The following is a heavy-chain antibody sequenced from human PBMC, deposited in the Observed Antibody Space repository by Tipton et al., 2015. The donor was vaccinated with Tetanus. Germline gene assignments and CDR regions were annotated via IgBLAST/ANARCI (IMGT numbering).Heavy chain of an antibody. D-gene: IGHD3-22*01. Sequence: TLSLTCSVSGGSISNYYWNWIRQPAGKGLEWIGRIYVTGATNHSPALQSRVTMSIDRAKNQVSLTLTSVTAADAAMYYCAREDVYYHDDSGFYAFDVWGRGTMVAVSS. CDR3: AREDVYYHDDSGFYAFDV. V-gene: IGHV4-4*07. CDR2: IYVTGAT. CDR1: GGSISNYY. J-gene: IGHJ3*01.